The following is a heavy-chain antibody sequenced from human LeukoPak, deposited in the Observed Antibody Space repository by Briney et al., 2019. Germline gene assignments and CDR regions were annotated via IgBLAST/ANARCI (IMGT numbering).Heavy chain of an antibody. CDR2: INHSGST. Sequence: SSETLSLTCAVYGGSFSGYYWSWIRQPPGKGLEWIGEINHSGSTNYNPSLKSRVTISVDTSKNQFSLKLSSVTAADTAVYYCARGPAHYDFWSGYQYNWFDPWGQGTLVTVSP. V-gene: IGHV4-34*01. CDR1: GGSFSGYY. CDR3: ARGPAHYDFWSGYQYNWFDP. J-gene: IGHJ5*02. D-gene: IGHD3-3*01.